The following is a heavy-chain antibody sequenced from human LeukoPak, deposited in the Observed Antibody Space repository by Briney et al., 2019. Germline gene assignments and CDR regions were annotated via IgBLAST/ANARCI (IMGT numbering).Heavy chain of an antibody. CDR2: ISGSGGST. V-gene: IGHV3-23*01. D-gene: IGHD6-13*01. CDR1: GFTFSSYA. Sequence: GGSLRLSCAASGFTFSSYATSWVRQAPGKGLEWVSAISGSGGSTYYADSVKGRFTISRDNSKNTLYLQMNSLRAEDTAVYYCAKDPGYSSSSSYWSQGTLVTVSS. CDR3: AKDPGYSSSSSY. J-gene: IGHJ4*02.